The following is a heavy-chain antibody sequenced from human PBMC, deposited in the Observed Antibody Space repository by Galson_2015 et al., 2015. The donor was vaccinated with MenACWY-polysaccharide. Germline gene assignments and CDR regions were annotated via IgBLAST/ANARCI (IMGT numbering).Heavy chain of an antibody. CDR3: ARGHYGMDV. Sequence: SLRLSGAASGFTFGSYWMTWVRQAPGKGLEWVANIKKDGSEKYYVDSVKGRFTICRDNAKNSLYLQMHSLRAEDTAVYSCARGHYGMDVWVQGTTVTVSS. J-gene: IGHJ6*02. CDR2: IKKDGSEK. V-gene: IGHV3-7*01. CDR1: GFTFGSYW.